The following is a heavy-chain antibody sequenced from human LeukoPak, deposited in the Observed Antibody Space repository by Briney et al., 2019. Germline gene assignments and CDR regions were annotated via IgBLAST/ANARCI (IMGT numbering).Heavy chain of an antibody. CDR2: IYYSGST. Sequence: SETLSLTCTVSGGSISSHYWSWIRQPPGKGLEWIGYIYYSGSTNYNPSLKSRVIISVDTSKNQFSLKLSSVTAADTAVYYCARDRYYYGSGSYYNWFDPWGQGTLVTVSS. CDR1: GGSISSHY. J-gene: IGHJ5*02. CDR3: ARDRYYYGSGSYYNWFDP. V-gene: IGHV4-59*11. D-gene: IGHD3-10*01.